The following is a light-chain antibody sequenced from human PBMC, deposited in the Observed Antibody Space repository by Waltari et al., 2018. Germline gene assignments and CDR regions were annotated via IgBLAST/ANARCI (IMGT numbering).Light chain of an antibody. Sequence: QSALTQPPPASGSPGQSVTISCTGTSSAVGGYNFVSWYQQHPGKAPKLMIYEASKRPSGVPDRFSGSKSGNTASLTVSGLQPEDEADYYCSSYAGNHVVFGGGTKLTVL. CDR1: SSAVGGYNF. CDR2: EAS. CDR3: SSYAGNHVV. V-gene: IGLV2-8*01. J-gene: IGLJ2*01.